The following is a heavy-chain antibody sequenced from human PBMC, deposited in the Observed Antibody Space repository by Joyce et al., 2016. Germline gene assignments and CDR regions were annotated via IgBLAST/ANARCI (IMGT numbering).Heavy chain of an antibody. CDR1: GGPFRGFF. CDR3: ARSQWLAPLMY. Sequence: QVQLQQWGAGLLKPSETLSLTCGVSGGPFRGFFWTWVRQPPGKGLEWIGDITNSGDTNYNPSLKSRITFSVDTSKNQFSLKLTSLSAADTAVYYCARSQWLAPLMYWGQGTPVTVSS. J-gene: IGHJ4*02. CDR2: ITNSGDT. V-gene: IGHV4-34*01. D-gene: IGHD6-19*01.